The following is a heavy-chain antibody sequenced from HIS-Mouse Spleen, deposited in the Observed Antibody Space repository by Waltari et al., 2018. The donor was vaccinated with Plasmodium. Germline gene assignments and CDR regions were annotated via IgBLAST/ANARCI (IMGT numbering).Heavy chain of an antibody. V-gene: IGHV1-2*02. Sequence: QVQLVQSGAEVKKPGASVKVSCKASGYTFTGYYMHWVRQAPGQGLEGMGWINPNSVGTNYAQKFQGRVTTTRDTSISTAYMELSRLRSDDTAVYYCARDLAAAGHFDYWGQGTLVTVSS. J-gene: IGHJ4*02. D-gene: IGHD6-13*01. CDR3: ARDLAAAGHFDY. CDR2: INPNSVGT. CDR1: GYTFTGYY.